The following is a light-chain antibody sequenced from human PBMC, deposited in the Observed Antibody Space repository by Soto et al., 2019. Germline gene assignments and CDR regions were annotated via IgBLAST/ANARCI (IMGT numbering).Light chain of an antibody. V-gene: IGLV2-14*01. CDR3: SSYTSSSTLVV. Sequence: QSALTQPASVSGSPGQSITISCTGTSSDVGGYNYVSWYQQHPGKAPQLMIYDVSNRPSGVSNRFSGSKSGNTASLTSSGLQAEDGADYYCSSYTSSSTLVVFGGGTKLTVL. J-gene: IGLJ2*01. CDR2: DVS. CDR1: SSDVGGYNY.